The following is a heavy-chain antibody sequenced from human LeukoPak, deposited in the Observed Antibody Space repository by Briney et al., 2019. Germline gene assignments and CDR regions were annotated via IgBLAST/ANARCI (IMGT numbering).Heavy chain of an antibody. CDR1: GYIFSRYS. CDR2: ISSSSSTI. Sequence: GGSLRLSWAASGYIFSRYSMNWVRQARGKGLEWVSYISSSSSTIYYADSVKGRFTISRENTKNSLYLQMNSLRAEDTAVYYCARDLGYYYDSSGYSDYWGQGTLVTVSS. J-gene: IGHJ4*02. D-gene: IGHD3-22*01. V-gene: IGHV3-48*01. CDR3: ARDLGYYYDSSGYSDY.